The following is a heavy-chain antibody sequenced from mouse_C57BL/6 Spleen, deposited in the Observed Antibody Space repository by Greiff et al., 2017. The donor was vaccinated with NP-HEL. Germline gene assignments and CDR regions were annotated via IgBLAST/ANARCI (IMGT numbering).Heavy chain of an antibody. CDR1: GFTFTDYY. Sequence: DVMLVESGGGLVQPGGSLSLSCAASGFTFTDYYMSWVRQPPGKALEWLGFIRNKANGYTTEYSASVKGRFTISRDNSQSILYLQMNALRAEDSATYYCARYRGYDGYLDYWGQGTTLTVSS. J-gene: IGHJ2*01. D-gene: IGHD2-3*01. CDR3: ARYRGYDGYLDY. V-gene: IGHV7-3*01. CDR2: IRNKANGYTT.